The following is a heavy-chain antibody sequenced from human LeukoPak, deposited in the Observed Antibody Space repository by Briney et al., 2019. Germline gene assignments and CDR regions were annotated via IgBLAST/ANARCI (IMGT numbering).Heavy chain of an antibody. D-gene: IGHD3-9*01. CDR1: GFTFSGYS. J-gene: IGHJ3*01. CDR2: ITSSGSSM. CDR3: TRDIDDVLTGDDAFNV. Sequence: GGSLRLSCAGSGFTFSGYSLNWVRQAPGKGLEWVSSITSSGSSMYYADSVKGRFTISRDNAESSVYLQMNSLRVDDTGLYYCTRDIDDVLTGDDAFNVWGQGTVVTVSS. V-gene: IGHV3-21*03.